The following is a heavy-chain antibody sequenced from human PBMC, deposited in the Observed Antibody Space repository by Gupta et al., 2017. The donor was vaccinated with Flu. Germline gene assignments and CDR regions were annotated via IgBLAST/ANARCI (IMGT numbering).Heavy chain of an antibody. V-gene: IGHV1-2*02. CDR3: SRRGCGFAGGAREAFDI. CDR2: INPNSGDT. J-gene: IGHJ3*02. Sequence: YMQWVRQAPGQGREWMVWINPNSGDTDYEQKLQGRVTMTRDTSNSTVYMELRSLSSADTAVYYCSRRGCGFAGGAREAFDIWGQGTMVTVSS. D-gene: IGHD5-12*01. CDR1: Y.